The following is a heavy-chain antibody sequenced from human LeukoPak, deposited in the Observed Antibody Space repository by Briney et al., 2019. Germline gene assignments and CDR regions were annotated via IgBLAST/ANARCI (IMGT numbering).Heavy chain of an antibody. V-gene: IGHV1-46*01. CDR3: ARDWREGEYVGATDNYYFDY. Sequence: EASVKVSCTASGYTFTSYYMHWVRQAPGQGLEWMGIINPSGGSTNYAQKFQGRVTMTRDTSTSTVYIELSSLRSEDTAVYYCARDWREGEYVGATDNYYFDYWGQGTLVTVSS. J-gene: IGHJ4*02. D-gene: IGHD1-26*01. CDR1: GYTFTSYY. CDR2: INPSGGST.